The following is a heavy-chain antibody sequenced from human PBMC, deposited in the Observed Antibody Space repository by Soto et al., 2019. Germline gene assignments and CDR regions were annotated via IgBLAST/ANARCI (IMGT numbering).Heavy chain of an antibody. CDR3: ARRARTATTNWGAFDI. CDR2: ISYSADKT. J-gene: IGHJ3*02. CDR1: GFTFGNYV. Sequence: PGGSLRLSCAASGFTFGNYVMSWVRQAPGKGLEWVSTISYSADKTFYADSVKGRFTISRDNSRDTLFLQMNSLRADDAAVYYCARRARTATTNWGAFDIWGQGTMVTVSS. D-gene: IGHD1-7*01. V-gene: IGHV3-23*01.